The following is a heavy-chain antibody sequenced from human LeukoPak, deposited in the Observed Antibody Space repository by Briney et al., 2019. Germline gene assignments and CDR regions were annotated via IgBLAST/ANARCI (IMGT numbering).Heavy chain of an antibody. CDR3: ARDIVVVLAARSGYYMDV. V-gene: IGHV1-2*02. J-gene: IGHJ6*03. D-gene: IGHD2-2*01. Sequence: ASVKVSCKASGYTFTGYYMHWVRQAPGQGLEWMGWINPNSGGTTYAQKFQGRVTMTRDTSISTAYMELSRLRSDDTAVYYCARDIVVVLAARSGYYMDVWGKGTTVTVSS. CDR2: INPNSGGT. CDR1: GYTFTGYY.